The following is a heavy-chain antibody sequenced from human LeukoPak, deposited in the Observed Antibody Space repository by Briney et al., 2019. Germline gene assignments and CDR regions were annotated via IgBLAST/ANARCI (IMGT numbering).Heavy chain of an antibody. CDR1: GFTFSSYG. CDR3: ARDRRTTVTTVFEIDAFDI. V-gene: IGHV3-30*02. CDR2: IRYDGSNK. D-gene: IGHD4-17*01. Sequence: GGSLRLSCAASGFTFSSYGMHWVRQAPGKGLEWAAFIRYDGSNKYYADSVKGRFTISRDNSKNTLYLQMNSLRAEDTAVYYCARDRRTTVTTVFEIDAFDIWGQGTMVTVSS. J-gene: IGHJ3*02.